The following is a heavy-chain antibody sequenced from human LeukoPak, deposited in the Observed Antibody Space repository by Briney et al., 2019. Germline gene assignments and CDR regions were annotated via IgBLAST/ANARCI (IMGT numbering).Heavy chain of an antibody. CDR3: ARHGRRMVRGNYYFDY. CDR1: GDSISSSSYY. J-gene: IGHJ4*02. Sequence: KASETLSLTCTVSGDSISSSSYYWDWIRQPPGKGLEWIGSIYYSGSTYYNPSLKSRVTISVDTSKNQFSLKLTSVTAADTAVYYCARHGRRMVRGNYYFDYWGQGTLSPSPQ. D-gene: IGHD3-10*01. CDR2: IYYSGST. V-gene: IGHV4-39*01.